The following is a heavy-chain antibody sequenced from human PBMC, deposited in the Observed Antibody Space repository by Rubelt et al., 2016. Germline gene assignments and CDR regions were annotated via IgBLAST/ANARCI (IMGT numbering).Heavy chain of an antibody. Sequence: QLQLQESGPGLVKPSETLSLTCTVSGDSFSTSSSYWGWVRQPPGTGLGWIGSMYYSGTTYYNPSPKSRVTISVDTSKNQFALNLSSVTAADTAIYYCARHADYSDYVFDYWGQGTLVTVSS. J-gene: IGHJ4*02. CDR3: ARHADYSDYVFDY. CDR2: MYYSGTT. CDR1: GDSFSTSSSY. D-gene: IGHD4-11*01. V-gene: IGHV4-39*01.